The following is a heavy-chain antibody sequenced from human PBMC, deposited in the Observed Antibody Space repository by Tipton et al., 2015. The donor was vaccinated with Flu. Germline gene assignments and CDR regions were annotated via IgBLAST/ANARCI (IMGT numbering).Heavy chain of an antibody. D-gene: IGHD3-10*01. CDR1: GFTFTSHA. Sequence: SLRLSCAASGFTFTSHAMSWVRQAPGKGLEWLSAISGSGESTYYADSVKGRFTISRDKSENTLSLQMNSLRAEDTAVYYCAKTRITMVQGVIPYFDYWGQGTLVTVSS. J-gene: IGHJ4*02. CDR2: ISGSGEST. CDR3: AKTRITMVQGVIPYFDY. V-gene: IGHV3-23*01.